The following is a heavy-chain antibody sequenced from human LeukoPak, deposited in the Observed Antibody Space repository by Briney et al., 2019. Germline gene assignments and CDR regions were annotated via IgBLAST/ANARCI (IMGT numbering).Heavy chain of an antibody. CDR1: GDSVSGYY. V-gene: IGHV4-4*07. CDR2: IYTSGST. D-gene: IGHD5-18*01. J-gene: IGHJ4*02. CDR3: AREPSGYSYGFLDY. Sequence: PSETLSLTCTVSGDSVSGYYWNWIRQPAGKGLEWIGRIYTSGSTNYNPSLKSRVTMSVDTSKNQFSLKLSSVTAADTAVYYCAREPSGYSYGFLDYWGQGTLVTVSS.